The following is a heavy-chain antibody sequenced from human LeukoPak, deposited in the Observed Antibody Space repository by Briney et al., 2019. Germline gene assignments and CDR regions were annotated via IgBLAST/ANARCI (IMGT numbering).Heavy chain of an antibody. Sequence: PSETLSLTCAVSVGSMTSDYWSWIRQPPGKGLEWIGYINYSGSTFYNPSLRSRVTMSVDTSKRQFSLNLNSVTAAGTAVYYCARRGTYYVFDYWGQGTLVTVSS. J-gene: IGHJ4*02. CDR1: VGSMTSDY. CDR3: ARRGTYYVFDY. V-gene: IGHV4-59*01. CDR2: INYSGST. D-gene: IGHD1-26*01.